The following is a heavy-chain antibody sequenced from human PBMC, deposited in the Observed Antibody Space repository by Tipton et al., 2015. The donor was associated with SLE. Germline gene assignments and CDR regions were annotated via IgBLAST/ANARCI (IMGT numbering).Heavy chain of an antibody. Sequence: SLRLSCAASGFPFDDYAMHWVRQVPGKGLEWVSGISWNSGGAGYADSVKGRFTISRDKAKNSLYLQMNSLKTEDTAVYYCAKSAPGGLAVWGQGTTVTVSS. CDR1: GFPFDDYA. V-gene: IGHV3-9*01. J-gene: IGHJ6*02. CDR3: AKSAPGGLAV. CDR2: ISWNSGGA.